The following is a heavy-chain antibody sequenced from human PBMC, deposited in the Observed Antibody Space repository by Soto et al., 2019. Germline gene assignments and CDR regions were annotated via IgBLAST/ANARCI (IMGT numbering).Heavy chain of an antibody. CDR1: GGSISSSSYY. Sequence: QLQLQESGPGLVKPSETLSLTCTVSGGSISSSSYYWGWIRQPPGKGLEGIGSIYYSGSTYYNPSLKSRVTLSVYTSKNQFSLKLSSLTAADTAVYYCARDNIVATAGDYFDYWGQGTLVTVSS. V-gene: IGHV4-39*02. J-gene: IGHJ4*02. CDR3: ARDNIVATAGDYFDY. CDR2: IYYSGST. D-gene: IGHD5-12*01.